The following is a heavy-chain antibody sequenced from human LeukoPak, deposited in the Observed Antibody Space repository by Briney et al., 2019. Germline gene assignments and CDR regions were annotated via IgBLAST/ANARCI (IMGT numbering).Heavy chain of an antibody. CDR2: ISPRGDIT. D-gene: IGHD3-16*01. Sequence: PGGTLRVSCAASGCSFRSHGMNWVRQAPGKGLEWVSGISPRGDITYYKDSVRGRFTISRDNFKNTVSLQLNSLRAEDTAMYYCAKDDDWGRFNHWGQGTLVTVSS. J-gene: IGHJ1*01. CDR3: AKDDDWGRFNH. V-gene: IGHV3-23*01. CDR1: GCSFRSHG.